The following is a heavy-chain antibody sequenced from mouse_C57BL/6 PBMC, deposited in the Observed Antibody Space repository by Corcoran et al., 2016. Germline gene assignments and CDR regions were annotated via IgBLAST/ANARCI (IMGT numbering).Heavy chain of an antibody. D-gene: IGHD6-1*01. CDR3: ARGLAYYFDY. CDR2: INPNNGGT. V-gene: IGHV1-26*01. CDR1: GYTFTDYY. J-gene: IGHJ2*01. Sequence: EVQLQQSGPALVKPGASVKISCKASGYTFTDYYMNWVKQSHGKSLEWIGDINPNNGGTSYNQKFKGKATLTVDKSSSTAYMELRSLTSEDSAVYYCARGLAYYFDYWGQGTTLTVSS.